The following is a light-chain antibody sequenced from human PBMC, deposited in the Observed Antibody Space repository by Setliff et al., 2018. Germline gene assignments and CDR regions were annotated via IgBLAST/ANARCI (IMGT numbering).Light chain of an antibody. CDR3: CSYAGRSTFRVI. V-gene: IGLV2-23*02. Sequence: QSALAQPASVSGSPGQSITISCTGATSDLGSYNLVSWYQQHPGEAPKLILYEVTQRPSGVSIRFSGSKSGSTASLTISGLQAEDEADYYCCSYAGRSTFRVIFGGGTKSPS. CDR1: TSDLGSYNL. CDR2: EVT. J-gene: IGLJ2*01.